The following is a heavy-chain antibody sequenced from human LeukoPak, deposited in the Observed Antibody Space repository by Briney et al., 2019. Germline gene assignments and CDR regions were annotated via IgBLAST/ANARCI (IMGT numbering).Heavy chain of an antibody. CDR3: ASIGYCSGGSFKRG. V-gene: IGHV3-53*01. CDR2: IYSGGST. J-gene: IGHJ4*02. D-gene: IGHD2-15*01. Sequence: LTGGSLRLSCAASGFTVSSNYMSWVRQAPGKGLEWVSVIYSGGSTYYAVSVKGRFTISRDNSKNTIYIQMTSLRAEDTAVYYCASIGYCSGGSFKRGWGQGSLVTVSS. CDR1: GFTVSSNY.